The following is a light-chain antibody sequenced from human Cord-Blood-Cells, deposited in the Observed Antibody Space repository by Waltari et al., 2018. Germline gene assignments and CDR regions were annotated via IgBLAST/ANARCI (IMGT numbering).Light chain of an antibody. CDR3: CSYAGSSTLV. Sequence: QSALTQPGPVSGSPGQSITISCTGTSSDVGSYNLVSWYQQHPGKAPKLMIYEGSKRPSGVSNRFSGSKSGNTASLTISGLQAEDEADYYCCSYAGSSTLVFGGGTKLTVL. V-gene: IGLV2-23*01. CDR2: EGS. J-gene: IGLJ2*01. CDR1: SSDVGSYNL.